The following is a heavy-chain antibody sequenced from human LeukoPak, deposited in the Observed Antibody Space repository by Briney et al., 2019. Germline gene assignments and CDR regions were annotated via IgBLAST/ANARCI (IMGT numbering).Heavy chain of an antibody. J-gene: IGHJ4*02. CDR3: ARGTYYSDTTGYYYFHY. CDR2: ISSSSSSI. CDR1: GFTFSSYN. V-gene: IGHV3-21*01. D-gene: IGHD3-22*01. Sequence: GRSLRLSCAASGFTFSSYNMHWVRQAPGKGLEWVSSISSSSSSIYYADSVRGRFTISRDNAKNSLYLQMNSLRAEDTAVYYCARGTYYSDTTGYYYFHYWGQGTLVTVSS.